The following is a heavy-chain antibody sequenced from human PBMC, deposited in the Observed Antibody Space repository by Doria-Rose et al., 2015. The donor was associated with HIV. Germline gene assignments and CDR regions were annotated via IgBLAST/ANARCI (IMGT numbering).Heavy chain of an antibody. Sequence: QVTLKESGPVLVKPTETLTLTCTVSGVSLSSPGMGVSWIRQPLGKALEWLANLFSDDERSYKTSLKSRLTISSGTSKSQVVLTMTDMDPVDTATYYCARIKSSRWYHKYYFDFWGQGTLVIVSA. CDR2: LFSDDER. J-gene: IGHJ4*02. V-gene: IGHV2-26*01. D-gene: IGHD6-13*01. CDR1: GVSLSSPGMG. CDR3: ARIKSSRWYHKYYFDF.